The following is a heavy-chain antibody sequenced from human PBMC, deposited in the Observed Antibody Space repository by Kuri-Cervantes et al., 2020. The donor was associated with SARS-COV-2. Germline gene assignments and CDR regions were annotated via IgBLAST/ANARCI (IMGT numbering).Heavy chain of an antibody. Sequence: SETLSLTCAVYGGSFSGYYWSWIRQPPGKGLEWIGEINHSGSTNYNPSLKGRVTISVDTSKNQFSLKLSSVTAADTAVYYCARVSSGWSYRLLDYWGQGTLVTVSS. D-gene: IGHD6-19*01. CDR3: ARVSSGWSYRLLDY. CDR1: GGSFSGYY. J-gene: IGHJ4*02. V-gene: IGHV4-34*01. CDR2: INHSGST.